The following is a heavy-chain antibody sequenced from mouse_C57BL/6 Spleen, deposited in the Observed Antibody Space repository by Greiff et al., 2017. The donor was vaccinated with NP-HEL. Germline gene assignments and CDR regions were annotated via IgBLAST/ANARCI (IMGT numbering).Heavy chain of an antibody. CDR1: GFTFSSYG. CDR2: ISSGGSYT. J-gene: IGHJ4*01. CDR3: ARRSDYYGSSYENAMDY. Sequence: EVQVVESGGDLVKPGGSLKLSCAASGFTFSSYGMSWVRQTPDKRLEWVATISSGGSYTYYPDSVKGRFTISRDNAKNTLYLQMSSLKSEDTAMYYCARRSDYYGSSYENAMDYWGQGTSVTVSS. D-gene: IGHD1-1*01. V-gene: IGHV5-6*01.